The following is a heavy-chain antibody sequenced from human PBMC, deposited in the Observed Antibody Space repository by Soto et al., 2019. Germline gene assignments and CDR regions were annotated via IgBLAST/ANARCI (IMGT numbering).Heavy chain of an antibody. Sequence: QVQLVESGGGVVQPGRSLRLSCAASGFTFSSYAMHWVRQAPGKGLEWVAVISYDGSNKYYADSVKGRFTISRDNSKNTLYLQMNSLRSEDTAVYYCARSPGYGLYYFDYWGQGTLVTVYS. CDR1: GFTFSSYA. D-gene: IGHD2-8*01. J-gene: IGHJ4*02. V-gene: IGHV3-30-3*01. CDR3: ARSPGYGLYYFDY. CDR2: ISYDGSNK.